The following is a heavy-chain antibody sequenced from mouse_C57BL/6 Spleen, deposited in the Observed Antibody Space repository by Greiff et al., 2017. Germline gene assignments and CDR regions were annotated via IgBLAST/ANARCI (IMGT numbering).Heavy chain of an antibody. CDR2: INPNNGSS. CDR3: ARIKYYFDY. V-gene: IGHV1-18*01. Sequence: VHVKQSGPELVKPGASVKIPCKASGYTFTDYYMDWVKQSHGNSLEWIGDINPNNGSSIYNQKFKGNTTLTVDKSSSTAYMKLRSLKSEDTAVYYSARIKYYFDYWGQGTTLTVSS. J-gene: IGHJ2*01. D-gene: IGHD2-4*01. CDR1: GYTFTDYY.